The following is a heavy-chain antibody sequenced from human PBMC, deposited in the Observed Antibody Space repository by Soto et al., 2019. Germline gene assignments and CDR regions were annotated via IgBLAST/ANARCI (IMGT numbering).Heavy chain of an antibody. V-gene: IGHV3-33*01. CDR1: GFTFSSYG. CDR3: ARDLRDSSSWYPGFAS. Sequence: GGSLRLSCAASGFTFSSYGMHWVRQAPGKGLEWVAVIWYDGSNKYYADSVKGRFTISRDNSKNTLYLQMNSLRAEDTAVYYCARDLRDSSSWYPGFASWGQGTLVTVSS. CDR2: IWYDGSNK. D-gene: IGHD6-13*01. J-gene: IGHJ4*02.